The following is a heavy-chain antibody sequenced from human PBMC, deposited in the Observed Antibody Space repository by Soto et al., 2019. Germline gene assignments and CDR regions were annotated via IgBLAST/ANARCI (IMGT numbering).Heavy chain of an antibody. CDR1: GYTFTGYY. CDR3: ARAFGEIPFDY. V-gene: IGHV1-2*04. CDR2: INPNTGGT. D-gene: IGHD3-10*01. J-gene: IGHJ4*02. Sequence: GASVKVSCKASGYTFTGYYMHWVRQAPGQGLEWMGWINPNTGGTNYAQKFQGWVTLSSDTSIGTAYMELSRLRSDGTAVYYCARAFGEIPFDYWGQGTLVTVYS.